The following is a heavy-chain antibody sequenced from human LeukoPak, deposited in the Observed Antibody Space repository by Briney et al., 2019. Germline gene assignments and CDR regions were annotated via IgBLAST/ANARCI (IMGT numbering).Heavy chain of an antibody. CDR2: ISWNSGSI. D-gene: IGHD6-6*01. V-gene: IGHV3-9*01. CDR3: ARAPYSSSTNFDY. Sequence: GRSLRLSCAASGFTFDDYAMHWVRQAPGKGLEWVSGISWNSGSIGYADSVKGRFTISRDNAKNSLYLQMNSLRAEDTAVYYCARAPYSSSTNFDYWGQGTLVTVSS. J-gene: IGHJ4*02. CDR1: GFTFDDYA.